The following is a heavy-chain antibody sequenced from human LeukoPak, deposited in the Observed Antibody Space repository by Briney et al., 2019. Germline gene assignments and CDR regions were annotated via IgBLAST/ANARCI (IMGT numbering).Heavy chain of an antibody. J-gene: IGHJ4*02. CDR2: ISSSSSYT. CDR1: GFTFSDYY. CDR3: AKVSGYSYGTVDY. V-gene: IGHV3-11*05. D-gene: IGHD5-18*01. Sequence: GGSLRLSCAASGFTFSDYYMSWIRQAPGKGLEWVSYISSSSSYTYYADSVKGRFTISRDNSKNTLYLQMNSLRAEDTAVYYCAKVSGYSYGTVDYWGQGTLVTVSS.